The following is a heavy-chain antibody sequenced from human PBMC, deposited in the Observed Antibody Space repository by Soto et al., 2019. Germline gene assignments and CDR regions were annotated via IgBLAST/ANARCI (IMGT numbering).Heavy chain of an antibody. V-gene: IGHV4-39*01. J-gene: IGHJ4*02. Sequence: SETLSLTCTVSGGSISSSSYYWGWIRQPPGKGLEWIGSIYYSGSTYYNPSLKSRVTISVDTSKNQFSLKLSSVTAADTAVYYCARQSGGDYFDYWGQGTLVTVSS. D-gene: IGHD3-16*01. CDR2: IYYSGST. CDR3: ARQSGGDYFDY. CDR1: GGSISSSSYY.